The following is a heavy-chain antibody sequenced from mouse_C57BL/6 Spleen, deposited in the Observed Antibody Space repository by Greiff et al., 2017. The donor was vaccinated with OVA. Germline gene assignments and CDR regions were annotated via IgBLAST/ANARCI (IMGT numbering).Heavy chain of an antibody. D-gene: IGHD2-5*01. V-gene: IGHV3-6*01. Sequence: VQLKESGPGLVKPSQSLSLTCSVTGYSITSGYYWNWIRQFPGNKLEWMGYISYDGSNNYNPSLKNRISITRDTSKNQFFLKLNSVTTEDTATYYCAREENYSNYAWFAYWGQGTLVTVSA. CDR3: AREENYSNYAWFAY. CDR1: GYSITSGYY. J-gene: IGHJ3*01. CDR2: ISYDGSN.